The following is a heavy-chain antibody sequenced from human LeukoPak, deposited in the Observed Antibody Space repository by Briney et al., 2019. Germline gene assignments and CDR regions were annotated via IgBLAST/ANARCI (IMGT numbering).Heavy chain of an antibody. Sequence: ASVKVSCKASGGTFSSYAISWVRQAPGQGLEWMGGIIPIFGTANYAQKFQGRVTITADESTSTAYMELSSLRSEDTAVYYGAREASGPMGGGVSNWGQGTLVTVSS. V-gene: IGHV1-69*01. CDR1: GGTFSSYA. D-gene: IGHD3-10*01. J-gene: IGHJ4*02. CDR3: AREASGPMGGGVSN. CDR2: IIPIFGTA.